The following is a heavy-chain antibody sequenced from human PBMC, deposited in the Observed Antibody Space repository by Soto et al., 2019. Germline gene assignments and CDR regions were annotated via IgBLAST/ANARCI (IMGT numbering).Heavy chain of an antibody. D-gene: IGHD2-2*01. CDR3: ARSLLDEYSSSWRSAYYGMDV. J-gene: IGHJ6*02. CDR2: MNPNSGST. CDR1: GYTFTSYD. V-gene: IGHV1-8*01. Sequence: ASVKVSCKASGYTFTSYDINWVRQATGQGLEWMGWMNPNSGSTNNAQKFQGRVTMTRDTSTSTVYMELSALISDDTAVYFCARSLLDEYSSSWRSAYYGMDVWGQGTTVTVSS.